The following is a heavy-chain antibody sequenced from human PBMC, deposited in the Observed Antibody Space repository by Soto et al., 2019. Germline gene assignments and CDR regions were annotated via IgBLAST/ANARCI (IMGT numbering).Heavy chain of an antibody. D-gene: IGHD1-26*01. J-gene: IGHJ4*02. CDR3: ARRGATRWATDY. CDR1: GYTFTSYG. V-gene: IGHV1-18*01. CDR2: VSAYNGNT. Sequence: QLQLVQSGAEVEKPGASVKGPCKASGYTFTSYGISWVRQAPGQGLEWMGCVSAYNGNTDYAQKLQGRVTMTTDTSTNAGYVALMSLTPDDTAVYYCARRGATRWATDYWGQGALVSVSS.